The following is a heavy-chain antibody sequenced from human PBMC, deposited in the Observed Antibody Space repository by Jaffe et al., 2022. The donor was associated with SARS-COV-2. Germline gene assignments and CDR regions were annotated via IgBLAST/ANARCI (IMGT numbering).Heavy chain of an antibody. Sequence: QVQLVQSGAEVKKPGASVKVSCKASGYTFTGYYMHWVRQAPGQGLEWMGWINPNSGGTNYAQKFQGRVTMTRDTSISTAYMELSRLRSDDTAVYYCARDNLGYSGYDGANYYYYYGMDVWGQGTTVTVSS. V-gene: IGHV1-2*02. CDR3: ARDNLGYSGYDGANYYYYYGMDV. CDR2: INPNSGGT. CDR1: GYTFTGYY. J-gene: IGHJ6*02. D-gene: IGHD5-12*01.